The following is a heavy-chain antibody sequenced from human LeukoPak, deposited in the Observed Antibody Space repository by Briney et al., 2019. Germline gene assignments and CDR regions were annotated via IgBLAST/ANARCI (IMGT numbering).Heavy chain of an antibody. CDR3: ARDRWLLDAFDI. V-gene: IGHV3-30*02. D-gene: IGHD5-12*01. CDR1: GFIFSTYA. Sequence: GGSLRLSCGASGFIFSTYAMHWVRQAPGKGLEWVTFIWYDGSNKYYADSVKGRFIISRDNSKNTLYLQMNSLRPEDTAVYYCARDRWLLDAFDIWGQGTMVTVSS. CDR2: IWYDGSNK. J-gene: IGHJ3*02.